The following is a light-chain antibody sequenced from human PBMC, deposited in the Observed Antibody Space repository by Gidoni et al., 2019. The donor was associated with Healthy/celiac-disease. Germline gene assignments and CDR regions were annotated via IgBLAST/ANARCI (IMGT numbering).Light chain of an antibody. CDR2: DAS. Sequence: DIQMNQFPSTLSAFVGDRVTITCRASQSISSWLAWYQQTPGKAPKLLNYDASSLESGVPSSFSGSGSGTEFTLTISSLQPDDFATYYCQQYNSYPYTFGQGTKLEIK. V-gene: IGKV1-5*01. J-gene: IGKJ2*01. CDR1: QSISSW. CDR3: QQYNSYPYT.